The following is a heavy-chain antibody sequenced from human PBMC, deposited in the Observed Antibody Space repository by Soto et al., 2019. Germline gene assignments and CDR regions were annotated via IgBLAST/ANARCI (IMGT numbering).Heavy chain of an antibody. D-gene: IGHD4-17*01. J-gene: IGHJ4*02. CDR3: ARDYGDLGYDS. CDR2: LWNDGNTK. Sequence: QVRLVESGGGVVQPGTSLTLSCAASGFTLSRNGMHWVRQAPGKGLEWVAILWNDGNTKYYADSVQGRFDISRDSSRNTLYLQMNSLRVEDTAIYYCARDYGDLGYDSWGQGTLVTVSS. CDR1: GFTLSRNG. V-gene: IGHV3-33*01.